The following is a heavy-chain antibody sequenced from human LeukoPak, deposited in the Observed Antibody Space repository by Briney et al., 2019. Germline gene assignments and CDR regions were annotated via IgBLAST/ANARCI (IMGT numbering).Heavy chain of an antibody. Sequence: GGSLRLSCAASGFTFSSYAMHWVRQAPGKGLEWVAFIRSDGSNKYYADSVKGRFTISRDNSKNTLYLQMNSLRAEDTAVYYCARSSSNIYWWFDPWGQGTLATVSS. V-gene: IGHV3-30*02. D-gene: IGHD2-15*01. CDR2: IRSDGSNK. J-gene: IGHJ5*02. CDR1: GFTFSSYA. CDR3: ARSSSNIYWWFDP.